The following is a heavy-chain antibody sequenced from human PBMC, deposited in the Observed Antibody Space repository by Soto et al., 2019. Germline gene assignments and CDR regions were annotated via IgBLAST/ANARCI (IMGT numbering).Heavy chain of an antibody. J-gene: IGHJ4*01. CDR2: LSGGYDST. CDR1: GFTFSNFA. Sequence: EVQLLESGGGLVQPGGSLRLSCAASGFTFSNFAMSWVRQAPGKGLEWVSTLSGGYDSTYYADSVKDRFTISRDNAKNTLYLQVSSLRAEDRAVYYCAKKYHYGTATYLYNFDYWGHGTLVTVSS. D-gene: IGHD3-10*01. V-gene: IGHV3-23*01. CDR3: AKKYHYGTATYLYNFDY.